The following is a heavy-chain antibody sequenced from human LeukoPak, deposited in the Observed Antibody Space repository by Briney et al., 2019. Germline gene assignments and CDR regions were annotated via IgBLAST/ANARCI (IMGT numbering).Heavy chain of an antibody. D-gene: IGHD5-18*01. CDR1: GFTFSDYY. CDR3: ARDRRDAAMIIGDVDY. V-gene: IGHV3-74*01. J-gene: IGHJ4*02. Sequence: PGGSLRLSCAASGFTFSDYYMSWIRQAPGKGLVWVSRINTDGSSTSYADSVKGRFTISRDNAKNTLYLQMNSLRAEDTAVYYCARDRRDAAMIIGDVDYWGQGTVVTVSS. CDR2: INTDGSST.